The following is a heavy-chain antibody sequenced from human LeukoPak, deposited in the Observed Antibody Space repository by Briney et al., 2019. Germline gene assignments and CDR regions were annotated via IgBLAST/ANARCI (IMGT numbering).Heavy chain of an antibody. CDR1: GGTFSSYA. J-gene: IGHJ4*02. CDR3: ARGIEDYYGSGSYLDY. D-gene: IGHD3-10*01. Sequence: ASVKVSCKASGGTFSSYAISWVRQAPGQGLKWMGRIIPILGIANYAQKFQGRVTITADKSTSTAYMELSSLRSEDTAVYYCARGIEDYYGSGSYLDYWGQGTLVTVSS. V-gene: IGHV1-69*04. CDR2: IIPILGIA.